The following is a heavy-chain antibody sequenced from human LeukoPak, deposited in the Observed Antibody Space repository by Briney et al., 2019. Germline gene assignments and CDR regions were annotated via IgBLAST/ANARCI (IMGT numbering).Heavy chain of an antibody. J-gene: IGHJ5*02. Sequence: PGGSLRLSCAASGFTFSSYEMNWVRQAPGKGLEWVSYISSSGSTIYYADSVKGRFTISRDNAKNSLYLQMNSLSAEDTAVYYCARARGGVPYNWFDPWGQGTLVTVSS. D-gene: IGHD3-16*01. CDR2: ISSSGSTI. CDR3: ARARGGVPYNWFDP. V-gene: IGHV3-48*03. CDR1: GFTFSSYE.